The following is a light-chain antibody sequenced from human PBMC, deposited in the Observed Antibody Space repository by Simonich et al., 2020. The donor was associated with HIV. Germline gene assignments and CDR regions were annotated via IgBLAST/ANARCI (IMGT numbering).Light chain of an antibody. CDR2: DVS. Sequence: QSALTQPASVSGSPGQSITISCTGTSSDVGGYNYVSWYQQHPGKAPKRMIYDVSKRPSGVSNRFSGSKSGNTASLTISGLQAEDEADYYCSSYTSSSTVVFGGGTKVTVL. J-gene: IGLJ2*01. V-gene: IGLV2-14*01. CDR1: SSDVGGYNY. CDR3: SSYTSSSTVV.